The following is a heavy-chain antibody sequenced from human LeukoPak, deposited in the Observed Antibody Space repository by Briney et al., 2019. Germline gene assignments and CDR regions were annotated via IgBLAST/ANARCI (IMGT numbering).Heavy chain of an antibody. Sequence: GGSLRLSCAASGFAFNTYTMNWVRQAPGKGLEWLSFINTKSKTIYYADSVKGRFTISRDNAKNSLYLQMNSLRAEDTALYYCVRDRNWGFDYWSQGTLVTVSS. D-gene: IGHD7-27*01. CDR1: GFAFNTYT. CDR2: INTKSKTI. CDR3: VRDRNWGFDY. J-gene: IGHJ4*02. V-gene: IGHV3-48*01.